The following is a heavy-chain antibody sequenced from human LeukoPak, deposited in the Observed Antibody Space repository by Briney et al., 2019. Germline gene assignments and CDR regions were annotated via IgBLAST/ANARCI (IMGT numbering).Heavy chain of an antibody. D-gene: IGHD4-23*01. CDR3: AKGQYGGHSLIEY. J-gene: IGHJ4*02. CDR2: IGGSSGST. V-gene: IGHV3-23*01. CDR1: TFTLSTYG. Sequence: PGRSLRLSCAASTFTLSTYGMSWVRQAPGKGLEWVSAIGGSSGSTHYADSVKGRFTISRDDSKNTLYLHMNSLRAEDTAIYYCAKGQYGGHSLIEYWGQGTLVTVSS.